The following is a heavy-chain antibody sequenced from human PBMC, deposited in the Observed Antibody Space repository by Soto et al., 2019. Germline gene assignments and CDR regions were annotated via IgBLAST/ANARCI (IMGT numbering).Heavy chain of an antibody. CDR3: ARHHGLTPSS. J-gene: IGHJ4*02. CDR1: GGSISSSSYY. V-gene: IGHV4-39*01. Sequence: QLQLQESGPGLVKPSETLSLTCTVSGGSISSSSYYWGWIRQPPGKGLEWIGSIYYSGSTYYNPSRKHRVTISVDTSKSPFSLKLSSVTAADPAVYYCARHHGLTPSSWGQGTLVTVSS. CDR2: IYYSGST.